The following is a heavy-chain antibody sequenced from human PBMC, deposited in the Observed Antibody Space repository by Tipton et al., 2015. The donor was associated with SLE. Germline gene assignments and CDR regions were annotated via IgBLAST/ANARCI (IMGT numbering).Heavy chain of an antibody. CDR2: IYYSGST. J-gene: IGHJ4*02. Sequence: TLSLTCTVSGGSISSYYWSWIRQPPGKGLEWIGYIYYSGSTNYNPSLKSRVTISVDRSENQFSLKLSSVTAAGTAVYYCASGLYSSSGLFFDNWGQGTVVTVSS. D-gene: IGHD6-6*01. V-gene: IGHV4-59*12. CDR1: GGSISSYY. CDR3: ASGLYSSSGLFFDN.